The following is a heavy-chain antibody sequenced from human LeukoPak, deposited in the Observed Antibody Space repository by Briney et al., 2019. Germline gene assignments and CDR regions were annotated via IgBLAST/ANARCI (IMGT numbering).Heavy chain of an antibody. V-gene: IGHV3-30-3*01. J-gene: IGHJ4*02. Sequence: PGRSLRLSCAASGFTFSSYAMHWVRQAPGKGLEWVAVISYDGSNKYYADSVKGRFTISRDNSKNTLYLQMNSLRAEDTAVYYCACSVYWGQGTLVTVSS. D-gene: IGHD2-15*01. CDR2: ISYDGSNK. CDR3: ACSVY. CDR1: GFTFSSYA.